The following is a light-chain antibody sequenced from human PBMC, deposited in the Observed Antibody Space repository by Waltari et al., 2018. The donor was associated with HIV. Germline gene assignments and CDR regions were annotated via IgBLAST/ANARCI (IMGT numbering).Light chain of an antibody. CDR1: STNIGVSYD. CDR3: QSYDSSLKSWV. CDR2: PNN. Sequence: QSVLTQPPSVSGAPGQRVTLSCTGSSTNIGVSYDVHWYPQLPGRAPKLLIYPNNNRPSRVPVRFSGSMSGTSASLAITGLRPEDEADYYCQSYDSSLKSWVFGNGTTVTVL. V-gene: IGLV1-40*01. J-gene: IGLJ1*01.